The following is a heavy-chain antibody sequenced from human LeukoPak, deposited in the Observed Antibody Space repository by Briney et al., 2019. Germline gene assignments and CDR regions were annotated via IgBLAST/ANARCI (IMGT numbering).Heavy chain of an antibody. J-gene: IGHJ3*02. V-gene: IGHV1-18*01. CDR2: ISAYNGNT. CDR3: ARPAVAAPDAFDI. Sequence: ASVKVSCKASGSTFTSYGISWVRQAPGQGLEWMGWISAYNGNTNYAQKLPGRVTMTTGTSTGTAYMELRSMRSDDTAVYYCARPAVAAPDAFDIWGQGTMVTVSS. CDR1: GSTFTSYG. D-gene: IGHD6-19*01.